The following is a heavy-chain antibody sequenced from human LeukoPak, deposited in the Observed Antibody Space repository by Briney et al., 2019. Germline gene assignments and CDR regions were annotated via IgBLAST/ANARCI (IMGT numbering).Heavy chain of an antibody. CDR3: ARDLDIVVVPVVSRHYGLDV. V-gene: IGHV1-46*01. CDR1: GYSFTNYY. J-gene: IGHJ6*02. Sequence: ASVKVSCKASGYSFTNYYLHWVRQAPGQGVEWMGIINPGGGSTTYAQKFQGRVTMTTDTSTTTAYMELRSLRSDDTAVYYCARDLDIVVVPVVSRHYGLDVWGQGTTVTVSS. D-gene: IGHD2-2*01. CDR2: INPGGGST.